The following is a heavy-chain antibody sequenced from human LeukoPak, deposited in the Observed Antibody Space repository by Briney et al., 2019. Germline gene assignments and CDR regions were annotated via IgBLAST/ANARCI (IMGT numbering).Heavy chain of an antibody. CDR3: ARPRGSGYHDAFDI. Sequence: PGGSLRLSCAASGFSVSSNYMSWVRQAPGKGLEWVSDIYSGGSTYYADSVKGRFTISTDNSKNTMYLQMNSLRAEDTAVYYCARPRGSGYHDAFDIWGQGTMVTVSS. CDR2: IYSGGST. CDR1: GFSVSSNY. D-gene: IGHD3-22*01. V-gene: IGHV3-66*02. J-gene: IGHJ3*02.